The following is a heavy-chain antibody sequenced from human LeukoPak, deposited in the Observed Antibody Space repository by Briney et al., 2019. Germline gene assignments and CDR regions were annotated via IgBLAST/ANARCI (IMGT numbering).Heavy chain of an antibody. J-gene: IGHJ5*02. CDR3: ASGPLFDP. V-gene: IGHV4-59*01. CDR1: VGSISSYY. CDR2: IYYSGST. Sequence: PSETLSLTCTVSVGSISSYYWSWIRQPPGKGLEWIGYIYYSGSTNYNPSLKSRVTISVDTSKNQFSLKLSSVTAADTAVYYCASGPLFDPWGQGTLVTVSS.